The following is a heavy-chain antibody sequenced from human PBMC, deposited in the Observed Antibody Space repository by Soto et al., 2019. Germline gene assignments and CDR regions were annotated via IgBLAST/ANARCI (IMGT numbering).Heavy chain of an antibody. CDR3: EKVRAGFGDMGPFDC. Sequence: EVQLVESGGGLVQPGRSLRLSCAASGFTFDDYAMHWVRQAPGKGLEWVSGISWNSGSIGYADSVKGRFTISRDNAKNSLYLQKNSLRAEDTALYYCEKVRAGFGDMGPFDCWGQGTLVTVSS. CDR2: ISWNSGSI. D-gene: IGHD3-10*01. V-gene: IGHV3-9*01. CDR1: GFTFDDYA. J-gene: IGHJ4*02.